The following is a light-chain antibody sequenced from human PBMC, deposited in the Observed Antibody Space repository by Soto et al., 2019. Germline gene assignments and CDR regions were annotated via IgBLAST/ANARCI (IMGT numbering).Light chain of an antibody. CDR3: QHYCISSRAT. V-gene: IGKV3-20*01. CDR1: QSVTSDY. J-gene: IGKJ4*01. Sequence: ENVLTQSPGTLSLSPGERATLSCRASQSVTSDYLAWYQQKPGQAPRLLIYGATSRATGIPDRFSCSGSGTDFTLTIDTLDPEDFAVYYWQHYCISSRATFGGGTKVEVK. CDR2: GAT.